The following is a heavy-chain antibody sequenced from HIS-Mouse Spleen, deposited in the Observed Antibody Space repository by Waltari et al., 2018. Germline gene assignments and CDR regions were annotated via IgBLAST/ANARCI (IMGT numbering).Heavy chain of an antibody. J-gene: IGHJ4*02. CDR1: GGSFSGYY. D-gene: IGHD3-10*02. V-gene: IGHV4-34*01. CDR2: INHSGST. Sequence: QVQLQQWGAGLLKPSETLSLTCAVYGGSFSGYYWSWIRQPPGKGLEWIGEINHSGSTNYNPSLKGRVTISVDTSKNQFSLKLSSVTAADTAVYYCARVSLSLGILFGFDYWGQGTLVTVSS. CDR3: ARVSLSLGILFGFDY.